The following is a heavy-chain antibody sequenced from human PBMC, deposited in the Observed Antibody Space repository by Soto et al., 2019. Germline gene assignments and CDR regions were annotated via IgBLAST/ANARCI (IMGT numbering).Heavy chain of an antibody. CDR2: INHSGST. Sequence: QVQLQQWGAGLLKPSETLSLTCAVYGGSFSGYYWSWIRQPPGKGLEWIGEINHSGSTNYNPSLKSRVTISVDTSKNQFSLKLSSVTAADTAVYYCARGGRRSQWLRGIGDAFDIWGQGTMVTVSS. D-gene: IGHD5-12*01. CDR1: GGSFSGYY. V-gene: IGHV4-34*01. J-gene: IGHJ3*02. CDR3: ARGGRRSQWLRGIGDAFDI.